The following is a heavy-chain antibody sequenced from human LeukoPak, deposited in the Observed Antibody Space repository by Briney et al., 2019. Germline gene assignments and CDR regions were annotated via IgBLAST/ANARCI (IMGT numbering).Heavy chain of an antibody. CDR1: GYTFTGYY. J-gene: IGHJ3*02. Sequence: GASVKVSCKASGYTFTGYYMHWVRQAPGLGLEWMGWINPNSGDTIFAQRFQGRVTLTRDTSVSTAYMELSRLTSDDTAVYYCARGLNYDSSGYYGSDAFDIWGQGTMVTVSS. D-gene: IGHD3-22*01. CDR3: ARGLNYDSSGYYGSDAFDI. V-gene: IGHV1-2*02. CDR2: INPNSGDT.